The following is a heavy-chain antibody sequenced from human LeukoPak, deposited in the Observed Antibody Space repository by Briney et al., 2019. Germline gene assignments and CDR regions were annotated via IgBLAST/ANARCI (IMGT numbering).Heavy chain of an antibody. CDR2: ISSSSSYI. CDR1: GGSISSSSYY. D-gene: IGHD3-10*01. J-gene: IGHJ4*02. Sequence: ETLSLTCTVSGGSISSSSYYWGWVRQAPGKGLEWVSSISSSSSYIYYADSVKGRFTISRDNSKNTLYLQMNSLRAEDTAVYYCAKDWQGFGESYFDYWGQGTLVTVSS. V-gene: IGHV3-21*01. CDR3: AKDWQGFGESYFDY.